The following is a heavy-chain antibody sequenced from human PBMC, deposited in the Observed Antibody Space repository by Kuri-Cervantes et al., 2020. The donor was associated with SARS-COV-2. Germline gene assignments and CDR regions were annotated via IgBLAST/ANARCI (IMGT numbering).Heavy chain of an antibody. J-gene: IGHJ4*02. Sequence: ASVKVSCKASGYTFTGYYTHWVRQAPGQGLEWMGWINPNSGGTNYAQKFQGRVTMTRDTSISTAYMELSRLRSDDTAVYYCARVLGSSTSCYWDWGQGTLVTVSS. V-gene: IGHV1-2*02. CDR1: GYTFTGYY. CDR2: INPNSGGT. D-gene: IGHD2-2*01. CDR3: ARVLGSSTSCYWD.